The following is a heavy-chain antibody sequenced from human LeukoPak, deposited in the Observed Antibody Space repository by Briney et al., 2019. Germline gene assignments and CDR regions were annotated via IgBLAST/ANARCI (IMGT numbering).Heavy chain of an antibody. CDR3: ARVLGVRTAAAYLAY. CDR1: GESFNDYF. V-gene: IGHV4-34*01. J-gene: IGHJ4*01. D-gene: IGHD6-25*01. Sequence: SETLSLTCAVYGESFNDYFWTWVRQPPGKGLEWIGEINHSESTNWIGEISHSESTSYNPSLKSRVTLSVDTSKNQFSLKLSSVTAADTAFYYCARVLGVRTAAAYLAYWGQGTLVTVSA. CDR2: INHSEST.